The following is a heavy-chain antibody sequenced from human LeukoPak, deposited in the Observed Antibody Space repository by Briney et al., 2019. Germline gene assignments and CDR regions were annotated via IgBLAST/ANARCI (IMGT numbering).Heavy chain of an antibody. CDR1: GGSISNRNYH. CDR3: ARWRFDSSGYYWDYYYYYMDV. D-gene: IGHD3-22*01. CDR2: INHSGST. Sequence: PSETLSLTCTVSGGSISNRNYHWGWIRQPPGKGLEWIGEINHSGSTNYNPSLKSQVTISVDTSKNQFSLKLSSVTAANTDVYYCARWRFDSSGYYWDYYYYYMDVWGKGTTVTVSS. J-gene: IGHJ6*03. V-gene: IGHV4-39*07.